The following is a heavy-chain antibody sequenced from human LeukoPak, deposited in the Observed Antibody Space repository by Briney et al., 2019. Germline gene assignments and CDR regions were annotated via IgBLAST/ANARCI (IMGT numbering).Heavy chain of an antibody. V-gene: IGHV3-23*01. J-gene: IGHJ4*02. CDR1: GFTFSSYA. D-gene: IGHD1-26*01. Sequence: PGGSLRLSCAASGFTFSSYAMSWVRQAPGKGLEWVSAISGRGGSTYYADSVKGRFTISRDNSKNTLYLQMNSLRAEDTAVYYCAIGSGSYYGAQFDYWGQGTLVTVSS. CDR2: ISGRGGST. CDR3: AIGSGSYYGAQFDY.